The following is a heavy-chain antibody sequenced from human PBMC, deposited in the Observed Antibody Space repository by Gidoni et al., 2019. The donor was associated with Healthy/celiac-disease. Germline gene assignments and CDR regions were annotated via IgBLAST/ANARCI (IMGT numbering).Heavy chain of an antibody. CDR2: IYSGGST. CDR1: GFTVSRNY. D-gene: IGHD6-19*01. Sequence: EVQLVESGGGLVQPGGSLRLSCAASGFTVSRNYMSWVRQAPGKGLEWVSVIYSGGSTYYADSVKGRVTISRDNSKNTLYLQMNSLRAEDTAVYYCARDNRGYSSGWPYFDYWGQGTLVTVSS. CDR3: ARDNRGYSSGWPYFDY. V-gene: IGHV3-66*02. J-gene: IGHJ4*02.